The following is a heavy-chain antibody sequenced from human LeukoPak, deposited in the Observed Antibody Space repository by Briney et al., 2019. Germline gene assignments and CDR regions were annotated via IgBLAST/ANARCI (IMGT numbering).Heavy chain of an antibody. D-gene: IGHD1-14*01. CDR1: GYSFTSYW. Sequence: PGESLKISCKGSGYSFTSYWIGWVRQVPAKGLEWMGIIYPGDSDTRYSPSFQGQVIISVDKSSSTAYLQWSSLKASDTAMYYCARRRFSRNGIDIWGQGTVVTVSS. CDR2: IYPGDSDT. J-gene: IGHJ3*02. V-gene: IGHV5-51*03. CDR3: ARRRFSRNGIDI.